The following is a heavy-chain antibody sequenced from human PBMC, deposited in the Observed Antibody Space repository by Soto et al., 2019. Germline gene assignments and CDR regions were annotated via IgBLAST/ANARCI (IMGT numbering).Heavy chain of an antibody. D-gene: IGHD3-22*01. CDR3: ARQPYYYDSSGYSPDYYYYGMDV. CDR2: IYPGDSDT. V-gene: IGHV5-51*01. CDR1: GYSFTSYW. Sequence: LGESLKISCKGSGYSFTSYWIGWVRQMPGKGLEWMGIIYPGDSDTRYSPSFQGQVTISADKSISTAYLQWSSLKASDTAMYYCARQPYYYDSSGYSPDYYYYGMDVWGQGTTVTVSS. J-gene: IGHJ6*02.